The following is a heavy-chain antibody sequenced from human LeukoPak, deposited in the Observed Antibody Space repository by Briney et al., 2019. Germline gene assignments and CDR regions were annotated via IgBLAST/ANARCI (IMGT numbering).Heavy chain of an antibody. V-gene: IGHV3-74*01. Sequence: GGSLRLSCAASGFTFSSYWMHWVRRAPGKGLVWVSRINSDGSSTSYADSVKGRFTISRDNAKNTLHLQMNSLRAEDTAVYYCASRRVDTAMGYYYYYMDVWGKGTTVTVSS. D-gene: IGHD5-18*01. CDR2: INSDGSST. CDR3: ASRRVDTAMGYYYYYMDV. J-gene: IGHJ6*03. CDR1: GFTFSSYW.